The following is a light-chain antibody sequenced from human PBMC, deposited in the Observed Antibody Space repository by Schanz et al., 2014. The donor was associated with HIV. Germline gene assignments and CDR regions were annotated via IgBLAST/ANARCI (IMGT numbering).Light chain of an antibody. J-gene: IGLJ2*01. Sequence: QSVLTQPASVSGSPGQSITISCSGTSSDIGGSDYVSWYQQHPGKVPKLMIYEDSKWPSGVSNRFSGSKSGNTASLTISGLQAEDEADYYCCSYAGSRTLLFGGGTKVTVL. CDR3: CSYAGSRTLL. CDR1: SSDIGGSDY. V-gene: IGLV2-23*01. CDR2: EDS.